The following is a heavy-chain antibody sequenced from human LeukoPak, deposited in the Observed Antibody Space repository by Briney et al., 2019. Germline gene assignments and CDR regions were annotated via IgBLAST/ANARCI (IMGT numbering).Heavy chain of an antibody. D-gene: IGHD1-26*01. Sequence: GGSLRLSCAASGFTFSSYEMNWVRQAPGKGLEWVSYISSSGSTIYYADSVKGRFTISRDNAKNSLYRQMNSLRAEDTAVYYCARAGSIGRVGAIAYWGQGTLVTVSS. CDR1: GFTFSSYE. J-gene: IGHJ4*02. CDR2: ISSSGSTI. V-gene: IGHV3-48*03. CDR3: ARAGSIGRVGAIAY.